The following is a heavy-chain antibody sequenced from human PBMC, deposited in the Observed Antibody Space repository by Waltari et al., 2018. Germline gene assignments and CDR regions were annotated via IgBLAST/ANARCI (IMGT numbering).Heavy chain of an antibody. CDR1: GYSISSGYY. CDR2: IYHRGGT. D-gene: IGHD3-9*01. J-gene: IGHJ5*02. Sequence: QVQLQESGPGLVKPSETLSLTCAVSGYSISSGYYWGWIRQPPGKGLEWIGSIYHRGGTYSNPSLKSLVTISVDTSKNQFSLKLSSVTAADTAVYYCARLLYYDILTGYYNWFDPWGQGTLVTVSS. V-gene: IGHV4-38-2*01. CDR3: ARLLYYDILTGYYNWFDP.